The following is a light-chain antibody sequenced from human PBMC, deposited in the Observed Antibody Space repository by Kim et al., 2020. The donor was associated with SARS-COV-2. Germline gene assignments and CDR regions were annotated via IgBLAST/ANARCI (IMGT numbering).Light chain of an antibody. J-gene: IGLJ3*02. CDR3: CSYAGSYNWV. CDR1: SSDVGGYNY. Sequence: GQSVNISCTGTSSDVGGYNYVSWYQQHPGKAPKLMIYDVSKRPSGVPDRFSGSKSGNTASLTISGLQAEDEADYYCCSYAGSYNWVFGGGTQLTVL. CDR2: DVS. V-gene: IGLV2-11*01.